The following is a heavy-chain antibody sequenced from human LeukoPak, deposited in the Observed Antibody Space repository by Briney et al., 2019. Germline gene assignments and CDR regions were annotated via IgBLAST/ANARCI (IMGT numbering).Heavy chain of an antibody. CDR2: ISSSSSTI. D-gene: IGHD3-10*01. J-gene: IGHJ4*02. CDR1: GFTFSSYS. Sequence: GGSLRLSCAASGFTFSSYSMNWVRQAPGKGLEWVSYISSSSSTIYYADSVKGRFTISRDNAKNSLYLQMNSLRAEDTAVYYCARDLLVSRGVGGYWGQGTLVTVSS. CDR3: ARDLLVSRGVGGY. V-gene: IGHV3-48*04.